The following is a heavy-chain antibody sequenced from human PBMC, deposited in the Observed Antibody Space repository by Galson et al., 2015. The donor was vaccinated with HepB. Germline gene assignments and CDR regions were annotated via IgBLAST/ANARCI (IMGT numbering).Heavy chain of an antibody. CDR1: GFTFSSYA. D-gene: IGHD6-19*01. V-gene: IGHV3-64D*06. CDR3: RYSSGWYVDAFDI. CDR2: ISSNGGST. J-gene: IGHJ3*02. Sequence: SLRLSCAASGFTFSSYAMHWARQAPGKGLEYVSAISSNGGSTYYADSVKGRFTISRDNSKNTLYLQMSSLRAEDTAVYYCRYSSGWYVDAFDIWGQGTMVTVSS.